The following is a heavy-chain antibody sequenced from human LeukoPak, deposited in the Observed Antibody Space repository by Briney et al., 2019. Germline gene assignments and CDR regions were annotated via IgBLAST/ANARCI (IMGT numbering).Heavy chain of an antibody. CDR2: IYHSGST. CDR1: GFTVSSSY. J-gene: IGHJ4*02. V-gene: IGHV3-53*01. Sequence: PGGSLRLSCAASGFTVSSSYMSWARQAPGKGLEWISIIYHSGSTNYADSVKGRFTISRDNSKNTLFLQMNSLRAEDTAVYYCARRHLTSGSIDSWGQGTLVTVAS. CDR3: ARRHLTSGSIDS.